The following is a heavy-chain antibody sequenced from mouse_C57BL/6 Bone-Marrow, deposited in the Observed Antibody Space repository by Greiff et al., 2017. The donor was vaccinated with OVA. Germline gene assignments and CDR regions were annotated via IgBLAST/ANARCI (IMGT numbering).Heavy chain of an antibody. V-gene: IGHV5-6*01. D-gene: IGHD1-1*01. CDR3: ARPSYYYGSSYDFDY. J-gene: IGHJ2*01. CDR2: ISSGGSYT. Sequence: EVKVVESGGDLVKPGGSLKLSCAASGFTFSSYGMSWVRQTPDKRLEWVATISSGGSYTYYPDSVKGRFTISRDNAKNTLYLQMSSLKSEDTAMYYCARPSYYYGSSYDFDYWGQGTTLTVSS. CDR1: GFTFSSYG.